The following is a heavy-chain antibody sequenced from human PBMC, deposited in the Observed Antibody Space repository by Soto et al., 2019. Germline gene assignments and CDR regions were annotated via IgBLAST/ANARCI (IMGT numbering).Heavy chain of an antibody. CDR3: ARNLRVKYYYFWSGYPAGTFAY. V-gene: IGHV1-18*01. Sequence: QVQLVQSGAEVKKPGASVKVSCKASGYTFTSYGISWVRQAPGQELEWMGWISAYNGTTNYAQKLQGRVTMTTDTSTSPAYMELRSLRSNDRAVYYCARNLRVKYYYFWSGYPAGTFAYWGQGTLVTVSS. J-gene: IGHJ4*02. CDR2: ISAYNGTT. CDR1: GYTFTSYG. D-gene: IGHD3-3*01.